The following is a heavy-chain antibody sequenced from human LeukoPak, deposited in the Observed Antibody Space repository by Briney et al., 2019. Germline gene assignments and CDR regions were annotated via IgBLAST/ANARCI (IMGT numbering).Heavy chain of an antibody. D-gene: IGHD3-9*01. CDR1: GFTFSSYA. V-gene: IGHV3-23*01. Sequence: GGSLRLSCAASGFTFSSYAMNWVRQAPGKGLEWVSAISGSGGSTYYADSVKGRFTISRDNSKNTLYLQMNSLRAEDTAVYYCAKVRLVIQGPIVDWGQGTLVTVSS. CDR2: ISGSGGST. CDR3: AKVRLVIQGPIVD. J-gene: IGHJ4*02.